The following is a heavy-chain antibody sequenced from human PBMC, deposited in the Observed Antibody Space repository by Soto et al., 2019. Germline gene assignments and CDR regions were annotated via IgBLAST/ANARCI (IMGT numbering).Heavy chain of an antibody. CDR1: GFTFSSYG. CDR3: AKDRASSAAVAWFDP. J-gene: IGHJ5*02. V-gene: IGHV3-30*18. D-gene: IGHD6-13*01. CDR2: ISYDGSNK. Sequence: PGGSLRLSCAASGFTFSSYGMHRVRQAPGKGLEWVAVISYDGSNKYYADSVKGRFTISGDNSKNTLYLQMNSLRAEDTAVYYCAKDRASSAAVAWFDPWGQGTLVTVSS.